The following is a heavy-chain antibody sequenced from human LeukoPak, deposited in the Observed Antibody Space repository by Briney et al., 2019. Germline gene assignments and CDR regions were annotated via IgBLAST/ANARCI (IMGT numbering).Heavy chain of an antibody. Sequence: SETLSLTCTVSGGSISSSSYYWGWIRQPPGKGLEWIGSIYYSGSTYYNPSLKSRVTISVDTSKNQFSLKLSSVTAADTAVYYCARVRRDLGAYCGGDCYSRDRVDYWGQGTLVTVSS. J-gene: IGHJ4*02. CDR1: GGSISSSSYY. CDR2: IYYSGST. V-gene: IGHV4-39*07. D-gene: IGHD2-21*02. CDR3: ARVRRDLGAYCGGDCYSRDRVDY.